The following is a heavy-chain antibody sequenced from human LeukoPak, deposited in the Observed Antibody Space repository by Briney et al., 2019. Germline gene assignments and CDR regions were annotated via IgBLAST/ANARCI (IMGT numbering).Heavy chain of an antibody. CDR3: ARVKDGSYFY. Sequence: PGGSLGLSCAASGFTFSSYSMNWVRQAPGKGLEWVSSISSSSSYIYYADSVKGRFTISRDNAKNSLYLQMNSLRAEDTAVYYCARVKDGSYFYWGQGTLVTVSS. D-gene: IGHD1-26*01. J-gene: IGHJ4*02. CDR1: GFTFSSYS. CDR2: ISSSSSYI. V-gene: IGHV3-21*01.